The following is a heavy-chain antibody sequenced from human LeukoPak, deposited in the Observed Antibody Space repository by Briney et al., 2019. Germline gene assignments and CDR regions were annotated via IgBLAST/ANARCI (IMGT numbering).Heavy chain of an antibody. CDR2: INHSGST. D-gene: IGHD2-15*01. CDR3: ARGRRDIVVVVAATVPDY. Sequence: PSETLSLTCAVYGGSFSGYYWSWIRQPPGKGLEWIGEINHSGSTNYNPSLKSRVTISVDTSKNQFSLKLSSVTAADTAVYYCARGRRDIVVVVAATVPDYWGQGTLVTVSS. CDR1: GGSFSGYY. J-gene: IGHJ4*02. V-gene: IGHV4-34*01.